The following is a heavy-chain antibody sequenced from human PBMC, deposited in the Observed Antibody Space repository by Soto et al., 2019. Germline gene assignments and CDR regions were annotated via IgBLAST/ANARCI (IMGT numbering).Heavy chain of an antibody. V-gene: IGHV1-18*04. J-gene: IGHJ3*02. CDR3: ARGNWNVAYCAFDI. CDR1: GYTFTSYG. CDR2: GSAYNGNT. Sequence: ASVKVXCKASGYTFTSYGISWVRQAPGQGLEWMGWGSAYNGNTNYAQKLQGRVTMTTDTSTSTAYMELRSLRSDDTAVYYCARGNWNVAYCAFDIWGQGTMVTVSS. D-gene: IGHD1-1*01.